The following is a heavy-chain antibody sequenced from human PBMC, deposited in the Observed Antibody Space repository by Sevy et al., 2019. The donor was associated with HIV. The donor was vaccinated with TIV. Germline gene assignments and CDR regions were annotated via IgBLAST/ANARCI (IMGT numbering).Heavy chain of an antibody. D-gene: IGHD6-19*01. J-gene: IGHJ4*02. CDR3: ARAIGTQVAGLYYFDY. Sequence: SETLSLTCAVSGYSISSDYYWGWIRQPPGKGLEWIGSIYHSGYSYYNPSIKSRVTISVDTSKNQFSLKLSSVIAADTAVFYCARAIGTQVAGLYYFDYWGQGTLVTVSS. CDR2: IYHSGYS. CDR1: GYSISSDYY. V-gene: IGHV4-38-2*01.